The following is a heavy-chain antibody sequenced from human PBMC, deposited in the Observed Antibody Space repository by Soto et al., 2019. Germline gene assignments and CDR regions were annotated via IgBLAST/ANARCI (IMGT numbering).Heavy chain of an antibody. V-gene: IGHV4-28*01. CDR1: GYSISSSNW. Sequence: SETLSLTCAVSGYSISSSNWWGWIRQPPGKGLEWIGYIYYSGSTYYNPSLKSRVTMSVGTSKNQFSLKLSSVTAVDTAVYYCARMLRGGQYSSGWYDWFDPWGQGTLVTVSS. D-gene: IGHD6-19*01. CDR3: ARMLRGGQYSSGWYDWFDP. CDR2: IYYSGST. J-gene: IGHJ5*02.